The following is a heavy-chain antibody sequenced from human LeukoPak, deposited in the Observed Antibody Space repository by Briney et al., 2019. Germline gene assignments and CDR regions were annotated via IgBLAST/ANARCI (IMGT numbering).Heavy chain of an antibody. CDR2: ISGNGRGT. V-gene: IGHV3-23*01. CDR1: GFTFSGYA. D-gene: IGHD1-26*01. J-gene: IGHJ4*02. Sequence: GGSLRLSCAASGFTFSGYAMSWIRRAPGKGLEWVSAISGNGRGTYYADAVKGRFSISRDNSTSTVYLQMNSLRAEDTAVYYCARIRRGSYYSFDYWGQGTLVTVSS. CDR3: ARIRRGSYYSFDY.